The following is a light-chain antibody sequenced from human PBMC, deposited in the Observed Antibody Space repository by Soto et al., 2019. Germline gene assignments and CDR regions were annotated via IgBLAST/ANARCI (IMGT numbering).Light chain of an antibody. Sequence: DIQMTQSPSTLSASVGDRVTITCRASQSISSCLAWYQQKPGKAPKLLIYKASSLESGVPSRFSGSGSGTXXXXSIXSLQPXXXATYYCQQYNSYPLTFGGGTKVEIK. CDR2: KAS. V-gene: IGKV1-5*03. CDR3: QQYNSYPLT. J-gene: IGKJ4*01. CDR1: QSISSC.